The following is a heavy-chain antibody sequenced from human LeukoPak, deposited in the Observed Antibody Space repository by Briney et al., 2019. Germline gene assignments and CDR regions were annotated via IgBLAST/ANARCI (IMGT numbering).Heavy chain of an antibody. CDR2: IYRTGKT. CDR3: ARHVSGNVWFFDD. J-gene: IGHJ4*02. D-gene: IGHD1-26*01. Sequence: PSETLSLTCEVSTYSITSDYHWAWIRQSPGKGLEWIGSIYRTGKTYYNPAHKTRVTISVDTSKNQFSLRLSSVTASDTPVYFCARHVSGNVWFFDDWGQGTLVTVSS. CDR1: TYSITSDYH. V-gene: IGHV4-38-2*01.